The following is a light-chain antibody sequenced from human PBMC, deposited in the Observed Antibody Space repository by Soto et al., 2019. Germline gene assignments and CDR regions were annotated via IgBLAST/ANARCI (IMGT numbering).Light chain of an antibody. Sequence: SYELTQPPSVSVAPGQTATITCGGNNIGSKRVHWYQQKPGQAPVLVVYDDSDRTSGITERYSGSNSGNTANLTISRVEAGDEADYYCQVWDSSSDQYVFATGTKVTVL. J-gene: IGLJ1*01. CDR1: NIGSKR. CDR3: QVWDSSSDQYV. CDR2: DDS. V-gene: IGLV3-21*02.